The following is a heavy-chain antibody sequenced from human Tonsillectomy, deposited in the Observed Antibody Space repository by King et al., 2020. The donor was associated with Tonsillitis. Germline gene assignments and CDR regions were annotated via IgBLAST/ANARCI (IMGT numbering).Heavy chain of an antibody. CDR3: ARVPLGGYSYGFGDYYYYGMDV. CDR2: INHSGST. D-gene: IGHD5-18*01. V-gene: IGHV4-34*01. CDR1: GGSFSGYY. J-gene: IGHJ6*02. Sequence: VQLQQWGAGLLKPSETLSLPCAVYGGSFSGYYWSWIRQPPGKGLEWIGEINHSGSTNYNPSLKSRVTISVDTSKNQFSLQLSSVPAADTAVYYCARVPLGGYSYGFGDYYYYGMDVWGQGTTVTVSS.